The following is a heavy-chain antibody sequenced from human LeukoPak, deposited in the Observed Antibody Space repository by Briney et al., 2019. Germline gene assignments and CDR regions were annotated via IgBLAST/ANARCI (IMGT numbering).Heavy chain of an antibody. V-gene: IGHV3-30*02. Sequence: GGSLRLSCAASGFTFSGYGMHWVRQAPGKGLEWVAFVRYDSSNKYYADSVKGRFTVSRDNSKNTLYLQMNSLRAEDTAMYYCAREDRSSWYGFDYWGQGTLVTVSS. CDR2: VRYDSSNK. CDR1: GFTFSGYG. D-gene: IGHD6-13*01. J-gene: IGHJ4*02. CDR3: AREDRSSWYGFDY.